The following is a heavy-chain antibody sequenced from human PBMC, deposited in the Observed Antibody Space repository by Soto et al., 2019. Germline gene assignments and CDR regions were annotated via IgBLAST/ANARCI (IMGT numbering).Heavy chain of an antibody. CDR3: ARDRGAV. CDR2: IIASFGTA. CDR1: AGTLSSYA. V-gene: IGHV1-69*01. Sequence: QVQLVQSGAEVKKPGSSVKVSCKASAGTLSSYAINWVRQAPGQGLEWMGGIIASFGTADYAQKFQGRVTITADESTSTAYMELRSLRSEDTAVYYCARDRGAVWGQGTLVTVSS. J-gene: IGHJ4*02. D-gene: IGHD3-10*01.